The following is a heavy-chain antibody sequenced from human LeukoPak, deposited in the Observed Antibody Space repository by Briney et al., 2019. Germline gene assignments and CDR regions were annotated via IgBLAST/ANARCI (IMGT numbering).Heavy chain of an antibody. V-gene: IGHV3-21*01. Sequence: GGSLRLSCAASGFTFSSYSMNWVRQAPGEGLEWVSSISSSSSYIYYADSVRGRFTISRDNAKNSLYLQMNSLRAEDTAVYYCASDRVVPAAPYAFDIWGQGTMVTVSS. J-gene: IGHJ3*02. CDR1: GFTFSSYS. CDR3: ASDRVVPAAPYAFDI. CDR2: ISSSSSYI. D-gene: IGHD2-2*01.